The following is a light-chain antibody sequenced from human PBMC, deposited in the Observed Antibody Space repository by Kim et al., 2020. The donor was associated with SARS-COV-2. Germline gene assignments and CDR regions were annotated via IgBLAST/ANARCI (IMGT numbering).Light chain of an antibody. CDR3: QHSNNWPPGRT. J-gene: IGKJ1*01. CDR1: QSVSSS. V-gene: IGKV3-15*01. CDR2: GAS. Sequence: PGERATLSCRASQSVSSSLAWYQQKPGQAPRLLIYGASTRATGIPARFSGSGSGTEFTLTISSLQSEDFAVYYCQHSNNWPPGRTFGQGTKVDIK.